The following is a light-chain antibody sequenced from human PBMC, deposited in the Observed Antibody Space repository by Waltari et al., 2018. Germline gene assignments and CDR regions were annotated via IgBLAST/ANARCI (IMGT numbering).Light chain of an antibody. CDR1: QIISSY. V-gene: IGKV1-39*01. CDR2: TAS. J-gene: IGKJ1*01. CDR3: KQSYTTPVT. Sequence: DIQMTQSPSSLFASVGDRVTITCRASQIISSYLSCYQHTPGKAPNLLLYTASNLQSGVPSRFSGSGSGTDFTLTISSLQPEDFATYYCKQSYTTPVTFGKGTKVNMK.